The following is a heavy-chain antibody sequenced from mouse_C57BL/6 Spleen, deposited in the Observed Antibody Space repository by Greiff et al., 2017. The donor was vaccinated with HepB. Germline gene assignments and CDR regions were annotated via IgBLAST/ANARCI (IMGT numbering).Heavy chain of an antibody. V-gene: IGHV10-3*01. D-gene: IGHD5-5*01. CDR1: GFTFNTYA. J-gene: IGHJ2*01. CDR3: VREGTPTSYFDY. Sequence: EVHVVESGGGLVQPKGSLKLSCAASGFTFNTYAMHWVRQAPGKGLEWVARIRSKSSNYATYYADSVKDRFTISRDDSQSMLYLQMNNLKTEDTAMYYCVREGTPTSYFDYWGQGTTLTVSS. CDR2: IRSKSSNYAT.